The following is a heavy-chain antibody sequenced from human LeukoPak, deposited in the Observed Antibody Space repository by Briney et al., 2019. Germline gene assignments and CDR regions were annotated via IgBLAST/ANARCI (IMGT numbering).Heavy chain of an antibody. V-gene: IGHV3-9*01. CDR3: AKVPTNYYYDSSGYYFDY. CDR1: GFTFDDYA. Sequence: PGGSLRLSCAASGFTFDDYAMHWVRQAPGKGLEWVSGISWNSGSMGYADSVKGRFTISRDNAKNSLYLQMNSLRAEDTALYYCAKVPTNYYYDSSGYYFDYWGQGTLVTVSS. J-gene: IGHJ4*02. CDR2: ISWNSGSM. D-gene: IGHD3-22*01.